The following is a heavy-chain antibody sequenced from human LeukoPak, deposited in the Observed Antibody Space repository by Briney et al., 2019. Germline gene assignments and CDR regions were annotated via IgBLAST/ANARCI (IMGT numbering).Heavy chain of an antibody. CDR2: ISGDGSDT. J-gene: IGHJ4*01. Sequence: GGSLRLSCAASGFTLRNYWMHWVRQVPGKRLVWVSLISGDGSDTNYADSVKGRFTISRDNAKNTLFLQINSLRAEDTAVYYCARYSSSSGGASYYLDYWGHGTLVTVSS. V-gene: IGHV3-74*01. CDR3: ARYSSSSGGASYYLDY. CDR1: GFTLRNYW. D-gene: IGHD6-6*01.